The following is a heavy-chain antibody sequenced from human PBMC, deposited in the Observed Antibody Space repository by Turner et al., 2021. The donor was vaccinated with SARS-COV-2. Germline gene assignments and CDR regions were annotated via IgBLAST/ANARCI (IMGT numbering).Heavy chain of an antibody. CDR3: ARDHYYDSSGYTLDAFDI. J-gene: IGHJ3*02. CDR1: GFTFSSYG. Sequence: QVRLVESGGGVVQPGRSLRLSWAASGFTFSSYGMHWVRQAPGKGLEWVAVIWYDGSNKYYADSVKGRFTISRDKSKNTLYLQMNSLRAEDTAVYYCARDHYYDSSGYTLDAFDIWGQGTMVTISS. D-gene: IGHD3-22*01. CDR2: IWYDGSNK. V-gene: IGHV3-33*01.